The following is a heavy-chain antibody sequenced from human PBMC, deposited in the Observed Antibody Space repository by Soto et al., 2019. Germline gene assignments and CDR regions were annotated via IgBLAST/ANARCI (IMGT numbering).Heavy chain of an antibody. CDR1: GGSISSGGYY. Sequence: SETLSLTCTVSGGSISSGGYYWSWIRQHPGKGLEWIGYIYYSGSTYYNPSLKSRVTISVDTSKNQFSLKLSSVTAADTAVYYXARVVPAAKRAVDWFDPWGQGTLVTVSS. D-gene: IGHD2-2*01. CDR2: IYYSGST. CDR3: ARVVPAAKRAVDWFDP. V-gene: IGHV4-31*03. J-gene: IGHJ5*02.